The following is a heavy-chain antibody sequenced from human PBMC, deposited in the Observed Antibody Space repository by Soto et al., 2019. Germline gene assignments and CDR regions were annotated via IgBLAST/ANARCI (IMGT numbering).Heavy chain of an antibody. CDR2: ISTTGIAT. V-gene: IGHV3-23*01. D-gene: IGHD4-17*01. J-gene: IGHJ3*02. CDR1: GFTFSSYA. Sequence: GGSLRLSCAVSGFTFSSYAMTWVRQAPGKGLEWVSTISTTGIATYYADSVKGRFTISRDNSMNALYLQMNSLRVEDTAVYYCAHPRGYGVFDAYDIWGQGTMVTVSS. CDR3: AHPRGYGVFDAYDI.